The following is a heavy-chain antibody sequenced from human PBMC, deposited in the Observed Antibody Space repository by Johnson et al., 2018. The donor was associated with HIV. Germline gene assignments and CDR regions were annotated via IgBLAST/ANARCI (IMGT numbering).Heavy chain of an antibody. CDR2: ISYDGSNK. CDR3: ARDRGGITGTQSAFDI. Sequence: QVQLVESGGGLVQPGGSLRLSCAASGFTFDDYGMHWVRQAPGKGLEWVLVISYDGSNKYFADFVKGRFTISRDNAKNSLYLQMNSLRAEDTAVYYCARDRGGITGTQSAFDIWGQGTMVTVSS. J-gene: IGHJ3*02. D-gene: IGHD1-20*01. V-gene: IGHV3-30*03. CDR1: GFTFDDYG.